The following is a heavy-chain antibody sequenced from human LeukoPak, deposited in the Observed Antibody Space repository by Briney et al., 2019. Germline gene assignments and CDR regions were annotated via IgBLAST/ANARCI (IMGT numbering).Heavy chain of an antibody. Sequence: SSETLSLTCTVSGGSISSGSYYWSWIRQPAGKGLEWIGRIYTSGSTNYNPSLKSRVTISVDTSKNQFSLKLSSVTAADTAVYYCARDTEGGYNPTYYYYYYYMDVWGKGTTVTISS. J-gene: IGHJ6*03. V-gene: IGHV4-61*02. CDR2: IYTSGST. CDR3: ARDTEGGYNPTYYYYYYYMDV. CDR1: GGSISSGSYY. D-gene: IGHD5-24*01.